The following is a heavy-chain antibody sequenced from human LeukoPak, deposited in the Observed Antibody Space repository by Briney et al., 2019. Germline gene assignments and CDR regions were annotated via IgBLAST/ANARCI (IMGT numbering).Heavy chain of an antibody. V-gene: IGHV3-53*01. J-gene: IGHJ4*02. D-gene: IGHD3-22*01. Sequence: GGSLRLPCAASGFTVSNNYMSWVRQAPGKGLEWVSVIYSGGSTYYADSVKGRFTITRDNSKNTLYLQMNSLRAEDTAVYYCARDRDHSGYQLYWGQGTLVTVSS. CDR2: IYSGGST. CDR3: ARDRDHSGYQLY. CDR1: GFTVSNNY.